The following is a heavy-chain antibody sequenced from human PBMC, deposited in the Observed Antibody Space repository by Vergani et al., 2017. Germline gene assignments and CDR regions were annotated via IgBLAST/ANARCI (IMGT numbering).Heavy chain of an antibody. V-gene: IGHV5-51*03. D-gene: IGHD5-18*01. CDR2: IYPGDSDT. CDR3: ARETVDTAKAKGGALDI. CDR1: GYSFTSYW. Sequence: EVQLVQSGAEVKKPGESLKISCKGSGYSFTSYWIGWVRQMPGKGLEWMGIIYPGDSDTRYSPSFKGQVTISADKSISTAYLQWSSLKASDTAMYYCARETVDTAKAKGGALDIWGQGTMVTVSS. J-gene: IGHJ3*02.